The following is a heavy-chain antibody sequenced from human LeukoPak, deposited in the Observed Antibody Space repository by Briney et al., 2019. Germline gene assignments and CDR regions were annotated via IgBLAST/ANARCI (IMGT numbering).Heavy chain of an antibody. D-gene: IGHD1-26*01. Sequence: NPGGSLRLSCAASGFTFSSYSMNWVRQAPGKGLEWIGYIYYTGSTIYNPSLKSRVTISVDTSKNQFSLKLSSVTAADTAVYYCARESGSYGFWGQGTLVTVSS. V-gene: IGHV4-59*01. J-gene: IGHJ4*02. CDR3: ARESGSYGF. CDR1: GFTFSSYS. CDR2: IYYTGST.